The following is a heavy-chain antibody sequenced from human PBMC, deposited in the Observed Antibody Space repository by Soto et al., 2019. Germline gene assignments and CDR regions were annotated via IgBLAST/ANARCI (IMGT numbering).Heavy chain of an antibody. J-gene: IGHJ4*02. CDR3: ARVYFWSGYLAY. Sequence: GGSLRLSCAASGFTFSSYSMNWVRQAPGKGLEWVSSISSSSSYIYYADSVKGRFTISRDNAKNSLYLQMNSLRAEDTAVYYCARVYFWSGYLAYWGQGTLVTVSS. D-gene: IGHD3-3*01. CDR1: GFTFSSYS. CDR2: ISSSSSYI. V-gene: IGHV3-21*01.